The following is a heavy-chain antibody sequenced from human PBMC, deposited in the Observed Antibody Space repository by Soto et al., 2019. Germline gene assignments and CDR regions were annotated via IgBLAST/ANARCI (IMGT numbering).Heavy chain of an antibody. CDR3: ARIRGRSYYAVDY. Sequence: EVKLVESGGGPVKPGGSLRLSCAASGFTFSHYNMGWVRQAPGKGLDWVSSISGGGNFMYYADSVRGRFTITRDNAKNSLFLQMNSLRAHDTAVYFCARIRGRSYYAVDYWGQGTQVIVSS. CDR2: ISGGGNFM. D-gene: IGHD1-26*01. CDR1: GFTFSHYN. V-gene: IGHV3-21*01. J-gene: IGHJ4*02.